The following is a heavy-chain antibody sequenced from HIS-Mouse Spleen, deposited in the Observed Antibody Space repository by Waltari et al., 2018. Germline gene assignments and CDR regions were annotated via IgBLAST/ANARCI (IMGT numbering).Heavy chain of an antibody. D-gene: IGHD6-13*01. J-gene: IGHJ2*01. CDR3: AREIPYSSSWYDWYFDL. Sequence: QLQLQESGPGLVKPSETLSLTCTVSGGSISSSSYYWGWIRQPPGKGLGWIGSIYYSGSTYSNPSLKSRVTISVDTSKNPFSLKLSSVTAADTAVYYCAREIPYSSSWYDWYFDLWGRGTLVTVSS. V-gene: IGHV4-39*07. CDR1: GGSISSSSYY. CDR2: IYYSGST.